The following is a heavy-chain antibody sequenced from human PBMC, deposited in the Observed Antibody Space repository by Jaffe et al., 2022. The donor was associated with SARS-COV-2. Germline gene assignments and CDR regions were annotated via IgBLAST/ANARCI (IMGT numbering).Heavy chain of an antibody. CDR1: GYSFTSYW. V-gene: IGHV5-51*01. J-gene: IGHJ4*02. CDR2: IYPGDSDT. CDR3: ARRATEKNYDSSGYYYGDRKSGYFDY. Sequence: EVQLVQSGAEVKKPGESLKISCKGSGYSFTSYWIGWVRQMPGKGLEWMGIIYPGDSDTRYSPSFQGQVTISADKSISTAYLQWSSLKASDTAMYYCARRATEKNYDSSGYYYGDRKSGYFDYWGQGTLVTVSS. D-gene: IGHD3-22*01.